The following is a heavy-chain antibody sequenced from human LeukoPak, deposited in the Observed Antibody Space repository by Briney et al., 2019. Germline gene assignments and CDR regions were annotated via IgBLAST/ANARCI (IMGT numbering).Heavy chain of an antibody. Sequence: PGGSLRLSCAASGFTFSSYSMDWVRQAPGKGLEWVSSISSSSSYIYYADSVKGRFTISRDNAKNSLYLQMNSLRAEDTAVYYCARGVGSGSPDYFDYWGQGTLVTVSS. CDR1: GFTFSSYS. V-gene: IGHV3-21*01. J-gene: IGHJ4*02. D-gene: IGHD1-26*01. CDR2: ISSSSSYI. CDR3: ARGVGSGSPDYFDY.